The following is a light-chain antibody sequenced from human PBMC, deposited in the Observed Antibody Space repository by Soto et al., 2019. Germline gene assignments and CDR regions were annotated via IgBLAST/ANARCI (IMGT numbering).Light chain of an antibody. J-gene: IGKJ2*01. CDR3: QQGRASPYT. CDR2: SAS. CDR1: QNIRTY. Sequence: DIQMTQSPYSLSASLGDSITITCRASQNIRTYLNWYQQKPGRAPKLLIHSASALPSGVPSRFSGSGSGTEVTLTMSGLQPEDFASYYCQQGRASPYTFGQGTKVEIK. V-gene: IGKV1-39*01.